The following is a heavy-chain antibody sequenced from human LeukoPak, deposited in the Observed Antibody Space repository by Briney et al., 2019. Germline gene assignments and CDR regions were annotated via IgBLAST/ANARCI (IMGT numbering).Heavy chain of an antibody. CDR3: ARQAYYYDSSGIPEIDY. J-gene: IGHJ4*02. CDR2: IYYSGST. CDR1: GGSISSYY. Sequence: SETLSLTCTVSGGSISSYYWSWIRQPPGKGLEWIGYIYYSGSTNYNPSLKSRVTISVDTSKNQFSLKLSSVTAADTAVYYCARQAYYYDSSGIPEIDYWGQGTLVTVSS. V-gene: IGHV4-59*08. D-gene: IGHD3-22*01.